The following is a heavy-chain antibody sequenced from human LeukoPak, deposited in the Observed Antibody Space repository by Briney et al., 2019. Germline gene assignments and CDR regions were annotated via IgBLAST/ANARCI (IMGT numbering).Heavy chain of an antibody. D-gene: IGHD2-8*01. V-gene: IGHV4-39*01. CDR1: GGSISSSSYY. CDR2: IYYSGST. Sequence: SETLSLTCTVSGGSISSSSYYWGWIRQPPGKGLEWIGSIYYSGSTYYNPSLKSRVTISADTSKNQFSLKLSSVTAADTAVYYCARRPIHMYSFDYWSQGTLVTVSS. CDR3: ARRPIHMYSFDY. J-gene: IGHJ4*02.